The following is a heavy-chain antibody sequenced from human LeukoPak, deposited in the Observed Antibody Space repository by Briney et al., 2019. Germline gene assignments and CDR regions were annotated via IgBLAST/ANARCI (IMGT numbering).Heavy chain of an antibody. CDR3: AKGYCGSTNCYGDY. CDR1: GCTFSTYA. V-gene: IGHV3-23*01. Sequence: GGSLRLSCAASGCTFSTYAMSWVRQAPGKGLEWVSGISGSDGSTYYADSVKGRFTISRDNSKNTLYLQMNSPRAEDTAVYYCAKGYCGSTNCYGDYWGQGTLVTVSS. CDR2: ISGSDGST. D-gene: IGHD2-2*01. J-gene: IGHJ4*02.